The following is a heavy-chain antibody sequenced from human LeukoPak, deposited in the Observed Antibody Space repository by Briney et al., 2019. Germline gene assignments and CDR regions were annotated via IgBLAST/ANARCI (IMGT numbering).Heavy chain of an antibody. CDR2: VYPSGST. J-gene: IGHJ4*02. D-gene: IGHD2-15*01. Sequence: SETLSLTCTVSGDSVAIGTSYWSWIRQPAGKGLEWIGRVYPSGSTDYNPSVKSRLSISIDTSKNQFSLNLTSITAADTAVYYCARVFWQSGGYFDYWGQGILVTVSS. CDR1: GDSVAIGTSY. CDR3: ARVFWQSGGYFDY. V-gene: IGHV4-61*02.